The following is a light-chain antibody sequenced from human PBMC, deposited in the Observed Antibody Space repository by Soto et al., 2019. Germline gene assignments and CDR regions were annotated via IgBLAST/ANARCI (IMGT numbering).Light chain of an antibody. CDR3: LQYDTSPPRYT. Sequence: EVVLTQSPGTLYLSPGERATLSCRASQSVSRRYLAWYQQKPGQAPRLLIFGPSSRATGIPDRFSGSGSGTDFTLTISSLEPEDFAVYYCLQYDTSPPRYTFGQGTKLEIK. CDR1: QSVSRRY. CDR2: GPS. J-gene: IGKJ2*01. V-gene: IGKV3-20*01.